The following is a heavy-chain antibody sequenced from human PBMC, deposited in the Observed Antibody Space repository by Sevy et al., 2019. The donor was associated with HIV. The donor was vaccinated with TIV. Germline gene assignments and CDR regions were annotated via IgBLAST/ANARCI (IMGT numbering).Heavy chain of an antibody. CDR2: ISSGSSFI. J-gene: IGHJ4*02. CDR1: GFSISGYT. Sequence: GGSLRLSCAASGFSISGYTMNWVRQAPGKGLEWVSSISSGSSFIYYADSLKGRFTISRDNARNLLCLQMNSLRDEDTAVYYCARERGTYYDTSGYPYLLEAGFDYWGQGTLVTVSS. D-gene: IGHD3-22*01. CDR3: ARERGTYYDTSGYPYLLEAGFDY. V-gene: IGHV3-21*01.